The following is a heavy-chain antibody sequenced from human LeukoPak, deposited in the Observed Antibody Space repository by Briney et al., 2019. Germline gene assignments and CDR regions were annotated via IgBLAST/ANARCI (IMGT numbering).Heavy chain of an antibody. V-gene: IGHV3-21*04. CDR2: ISSSSSYI. Sequence: GGSLRLSCAASGFTFSSYSMNWVRQAPGKGLEWVSSISSSSSYIYYADSVKGRFTISRDNAKNSLYLQMNSLRAEDTALYYCAKGPLGALQLVWYFDLWGRGTLVTVSS. D-gene: IGHD4-11*01. CDR1: GFTFSSYS. CDR3: AKGPLGALQLVWYFDL. J-gene: IGHJ2*01.